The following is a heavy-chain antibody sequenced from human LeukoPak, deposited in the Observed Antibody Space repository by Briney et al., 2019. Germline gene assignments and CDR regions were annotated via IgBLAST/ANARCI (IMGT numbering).Heavy chain of an antibody. D-gene: IGHD6-19*01. CDR2: IKQDGSEN. J-gene: IGHJ5*02. Sequence: GGSLRLSCAASGFTLSSYWMSWVRQAPGKGLEWVANIKQDGSENYYVDSVKGRFTISRDNAKNSLYLQMNSLRAEDTAVYYCARDPYSSGWYGNENYYWFDPWGQGTLVTVSS. CDR1: GFTLSSYW. V-gene: IGHV3-7*01. CDR3: ARDPYSSGWYGNENYYWFDP.